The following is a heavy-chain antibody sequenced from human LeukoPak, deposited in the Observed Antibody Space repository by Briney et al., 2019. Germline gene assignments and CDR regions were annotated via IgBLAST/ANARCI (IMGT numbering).Heavy chain of an antibody. V-gene: IGHV1-8*03. CDR3: ARVKRYGDYVDYSYYMDV. CDR2: TNPKSGNT. CDR1: GYTFPSYD. J-gene: IGHJ6*03. Sequence: ASVKVSCQASGYTFPSYDINWVRPATAQGLEWMGFTNPKSGNTGYAQKFQGRVTITRNTSISTAYRELSSLRSEDTAVYYCARVKRYGDYVDYSYYMDVWGKGTTVTVSS. D-gene: IGHD4-17*01.